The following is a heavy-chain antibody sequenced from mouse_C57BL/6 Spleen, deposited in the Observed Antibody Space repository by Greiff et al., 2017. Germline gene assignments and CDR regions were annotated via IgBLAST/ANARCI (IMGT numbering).Heavy chain of an antibody. J-gene: IGHJ1*03. D-gene: IGHD1-1*01. V-gene: IGHV1-19*01. CDR2: INPYNGGT. Sequence: VQLKQSGPVLVKPGASVKMSCKASGYTFTDYYMNWVKQSHGKSLEWIGVINPYNGGTSYNQKFKGKATLTVDKSSSTAYMELNSLTSEDSAVYYCARSGYGSSPWYFDVWGTGTTVTVSS. CDR1: GYTFTDYY. CDR3: ARSGYGSSPWYFDV.